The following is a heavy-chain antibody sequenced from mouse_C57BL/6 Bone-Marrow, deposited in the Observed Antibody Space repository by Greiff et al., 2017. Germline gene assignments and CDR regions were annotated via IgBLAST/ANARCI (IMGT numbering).Heavy chain of an antibody. CDR3: ARHAITTVVARYAMDY. CDR2: IWTGGGT. D-gene: IGHD1-1*01. J-gene: IGHJ4*01. Sequence: QVQLQQSGPGLVAPSQSLSITCTVSGFSLTSYAISWVRQPPGKGLEWLGVIWTGGGTNYNSALKSRLSISKDNSKSQVFLKRNSLQTDDTARYYCARHAITTVVARYAMDYWGQGTSVTVSS. CDR1: GFSLTSYA. V-gene: IGHV2-9-1*01.